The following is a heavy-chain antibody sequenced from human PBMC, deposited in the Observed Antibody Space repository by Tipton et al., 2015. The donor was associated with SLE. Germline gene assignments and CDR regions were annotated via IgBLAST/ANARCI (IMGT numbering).Heavy chain of an antibody. D-gene: IGHD2-2*01. CDR3: ARDWCSSTSCYGYYYMDV. CDR1: GGSISSYSDY. V-gene: IGHV4-39*07. J-gene: IGHJ6*03. CDR2: TYYSGST. Sequence: TLSLTCTVSGGSISSYSDYWGWIRQPPGKGLEWIGSTYYSGSTYYNPSLKSRVTISVDTSKNQFSLKLSSVTAADTAVYYCARDWCSSTSCYGYYYMDVWGKGTTVTVSS.